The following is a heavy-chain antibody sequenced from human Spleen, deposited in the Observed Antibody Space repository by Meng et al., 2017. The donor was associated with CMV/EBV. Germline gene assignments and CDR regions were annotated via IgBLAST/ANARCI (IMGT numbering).Heavy chain of an antibody. CDR2: INPNSGGT. J-gene: IGHJ4*02. CDR1: GYTFTDYH. V-gene: IGHV1-2*02. D-gene: IGHD2-21*02. CDR3: ARVQVTRTARSYFDH. Sequence: ASVKVSCKASGYTFTDYHMHWVRQAPGQGLEWMGWINPNSGGTDYAPKFQGRVTMTRDTSIGTAYMELNRLRSDDTAVYYCARVQVTRTARSYFDHWGQGTLVTVSS.